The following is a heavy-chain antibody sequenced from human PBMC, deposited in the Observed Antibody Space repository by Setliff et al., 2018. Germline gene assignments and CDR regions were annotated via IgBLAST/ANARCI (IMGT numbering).Heavy chain of an antibody. CDR1: GFRFSDLY. V-gene: IGHV3-11*04. J-gene: IGHJ4*02. D-gene: IGHD1-7*01. CDR2: ISGDGNTV. Sequence: GGSLRLSCAASGFRFSDLYMSWVRQVPGKGLDWLSKISGDGNTVYYADSVRGRFTISRDNSKNTLYLQMSSLRPDDAAMYYCARDQFRNSGGLYCWGQGTLVTVSS. CDR3: ARDQFRNSGGLYC.